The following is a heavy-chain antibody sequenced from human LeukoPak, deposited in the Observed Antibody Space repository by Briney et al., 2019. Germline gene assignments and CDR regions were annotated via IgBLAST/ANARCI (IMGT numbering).Heavy chain of an antibody. CDR3: AKWGDYDILTGYYDSDY. V-gene: IGHV3-23*01. CDR2: IGGRDGGA. J-gene: IGHJ4*01. D-gene: IGHD3-9*01. CDR1: GFIFSNYS. Sequence: TGGSLRLSCAASGFIFSNYSMSWVRQAPGKGLEWVSAIGGRDGGAYYADSVKGRLTVSRADPKNTLYLQMTTLRVEDTAVYYCAKWGDYDILTGYYDSDYWGHGTLVTVSS.